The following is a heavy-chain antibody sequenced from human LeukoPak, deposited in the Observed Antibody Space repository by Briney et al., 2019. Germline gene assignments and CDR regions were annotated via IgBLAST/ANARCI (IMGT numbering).Heavy chain of an antibody. CDR1: GGSISSYY. V-gene: IGHV4-59*01. J-gene: IGHJ4*02. Sequence: SETLSLTCTVSGGSISSYYWSWIRQPPGKGLEWIGYIYYSGSTNYNPSLKSRVTISVDTPKNQFSLKLSSVTAADTAVYYCARVGYCSGGSCYSWFDYWGQGTLVTVSS. CDR3: ARVGYCSGGSCYSWFDY. D-gene: IGHD2-15*01. CDR2: IYYSGST.